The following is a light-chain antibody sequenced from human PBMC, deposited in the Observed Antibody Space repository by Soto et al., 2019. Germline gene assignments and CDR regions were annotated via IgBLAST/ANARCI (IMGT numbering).Light chain of an antibody. J-gene: IGLJ1*01. CDR1: SSNIGSNT. V-gene: IGLV1-44*01. CDR3: AVWDDSLNGCV. Sequence: QSVLTQPPSVSETPGQRFTISCSGSSSNIGSNTVNWYRQLPETAPKLLIYSNTQRPSGVPDRFSGSKSGTSASLAISGLQSEDEADYYCAVWDDSLNGCVFGTGTKVTVL. CDR2: SNT.